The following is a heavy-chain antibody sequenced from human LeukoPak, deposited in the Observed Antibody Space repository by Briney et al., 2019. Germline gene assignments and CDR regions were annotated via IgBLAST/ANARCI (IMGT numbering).Heavy chain of an antibody. CDR3: VASYGGYVLDY. V-gene: IGHV4-59*01. J-gene: IGHJ4*02. CDR1: GGSIGSYH. D-gene: IGHD5-12*01. CDR2: VFNNGGT. Sequence: ASETLSLTCSVSGGSIGSYHWNWIRQPSGKGLEWIGIVFNNGGTKHNPSLKSRVAISVDTSKNQFALKLSSVTAADTAVYYCVASYGGYVLDYWGQGAPVIVSS.